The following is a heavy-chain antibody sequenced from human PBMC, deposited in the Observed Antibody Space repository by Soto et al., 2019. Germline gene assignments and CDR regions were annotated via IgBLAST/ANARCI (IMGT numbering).Heavy chain of an antibody. CDR1: GFTFSSYA. J-gene: IGHJ6*02. Sequence: GGSLSLSCAASGFTFSSYAMSWVRQAPGKGLEWVSAISGSGGSTYYADSVKGRFTISRDDSKNTLSLQMNSLRAEDTALYYCALKRTHYYNCGMDVWGQGTTVTGSS. V-gene: IGHV3-23*01. CDR3: ALKRTHYYNCGMDV. CDR2: ISGSGGST.